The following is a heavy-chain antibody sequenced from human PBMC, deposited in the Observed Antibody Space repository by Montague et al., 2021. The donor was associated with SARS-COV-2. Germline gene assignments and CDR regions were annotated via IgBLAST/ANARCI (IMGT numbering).Heavy chain of an antibody. CDR2: IYYSGST. V-gene: IGHV4-4*02. J-gene: IGHJ2*01. D-gene: IGHD3-10*01. CDR3: AREFRTYGYGGQYWYFDL. CDR1: GGSISSSHW. Sequence: SETLSLTCAVSGGSISSSHWWSWVRQPPGKGLEWIGEIYYSGSTNYNPSLKSRVTISIDKSKDQFSLKLSSVTAADTAVYYCAREFRTYGYGGQYWYFDLWGRGTLVTVSS.